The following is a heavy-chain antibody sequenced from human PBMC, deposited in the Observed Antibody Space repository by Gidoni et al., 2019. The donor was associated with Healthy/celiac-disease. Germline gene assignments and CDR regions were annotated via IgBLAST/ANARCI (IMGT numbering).Heavy chain of an antibody. Sequence: VQLVQSGAEVKKPGESLRISCKGSGYSFTSYWISWVRQMPGKGLGWMGRIGPSKSYTNYSPSCQGHVTISANKSISTAYLKWSSLKAADNAMNYCARHPDAVAEDYWGQGTLVTVSS. CDR1: GYSFTSYW. CDR2: IGPSKSYT. J-gene: IGHJ4*02. D-gene: IGHD6-19*01. CDR3: ARHPDAVAEDY. V-gene: IGHV5-10-1*03.